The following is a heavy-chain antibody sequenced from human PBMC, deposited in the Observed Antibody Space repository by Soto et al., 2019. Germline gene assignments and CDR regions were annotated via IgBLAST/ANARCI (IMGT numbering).Heavy chain of an antibody. V-gene: IGHV1-46*01. D-gene: IGHD2-2*01. J-gene: IGHJ5*02. CDR2: INPSGGST. CDR3: ARDSRKEYCSSTSCPAGLNWFDP. CDR1: GYTFTSYY. Sequence: ASAKVSCKASGYTFTSYYMHWVRQAPGQGLEWMGIINPSGGSTSYAQKFQGRVTMTRDTSTSTVYMELSSLRSEDTAVYYCARDSRKEYCSSTSCPAGLNWFDPWGQGTLVTVSS.